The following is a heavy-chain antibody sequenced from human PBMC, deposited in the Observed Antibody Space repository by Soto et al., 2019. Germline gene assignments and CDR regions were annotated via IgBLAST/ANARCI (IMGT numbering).Heavy chain of an antibody. CDR2: VHYSGST. D-gene: IGHD2-2*01. CDR1: GGSISGYS. J-gene: IGHJ6*03. Sequence: QVQLQESGPGLVKPSETLSLTCTVSGGSISGYSWSWIRQSPGKGLEWIGYVHYSGSTNYNPSLRIRGTISVTISKKQFSLKPISVTAADAAAYYCARAETPLAQYCSSTSCYYYSVDVWGKGTTVTVSS. CDR3: ARAETPLAQYCSSTSCYYYSVDV. V-gene: IGHV4-59*08.